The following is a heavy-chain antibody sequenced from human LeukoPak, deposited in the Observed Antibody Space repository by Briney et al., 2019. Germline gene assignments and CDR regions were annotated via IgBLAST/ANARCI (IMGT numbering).Heavy chain of an antibody. CDR2: VSSRGDRT. J-gene: IGHJ4*02. CDR3: AKDRPHYHESNGHYYRRDGDY. D-gene: IGHD3-22*01. CDR1: GCTFSSYA. V-gene: IGHV3-23*01. Sequence: GGSLRLSCAASGCTFSSYAMSWVRQAPGKGREWVSSVSSRGDRTFYADSVKDRFTISRDNSKNTLYLQMSRLRAEDTAVYYCAKDRPHYHESNGHYYRRDGDYWGQGTLVTVSS.